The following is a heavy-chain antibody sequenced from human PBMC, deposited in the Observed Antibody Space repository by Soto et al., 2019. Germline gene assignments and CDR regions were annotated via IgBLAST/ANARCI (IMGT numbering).Heavy chain of an antibody. CDR3: ARAHRYCSRRPCRPYYYYYGMDV. CDR2: ISGTSDYI. J-gene: IGHJ6*02. V-gene: IGHV3-21*01. D-gene: IGHD2-2*01. CDR1: GFTFSSYS. Sequence: GGSLRLSCAASGFTFSSYSMNWVRQAPGRGLDGVAAISGTSDYIYYADSVKGRCTTSRDHAKTSLYIQMNSLRAEDTAVYYCARAHRYCSRRPCRPYYYYYGMDVCGQGPTVTVSS.